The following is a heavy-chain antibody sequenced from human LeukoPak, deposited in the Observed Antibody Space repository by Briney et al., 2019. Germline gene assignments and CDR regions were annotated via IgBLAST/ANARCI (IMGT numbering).Heavy chain of an antibody. CDR1: GFTFSDYY. J-gene: IGHJ4*02. V-gene: IGHV3-11*01. CDR3: AKGPHPSGYPSIFDY. CDR2: ISSSGSTI. D-gene: IGHD3-22*01. Sequence: PGGSLRLSCAASGFTFSDYYMSWIRQAPGKGLEWVSYISSSGSTIYYADSVKGRFTISRDNAKNSLYLQMNSLRAEDTAIYYCAKGPHPSGYPSIFDYWGQGTLVTVSS.